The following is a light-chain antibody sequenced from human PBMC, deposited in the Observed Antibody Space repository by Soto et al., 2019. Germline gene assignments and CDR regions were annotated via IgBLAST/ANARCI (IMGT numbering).Light chain of an antibody. V-gene: IGKV3-20*01. CDR3: QQYNNWPPIT. J-gene: IGKJ5*01. Sequence: EVVLTQSPGTLSLSPGERATLSCRAIQSVSSSYLAWYQQKPGQAPRLLIYGASSRATGIPDRFSGSGSGTDFTLTICILQSEDLAVYYCQQYNNWPPITFGQGTRLEIK. CDR2: GAS. CDR1: QSVSSSY.